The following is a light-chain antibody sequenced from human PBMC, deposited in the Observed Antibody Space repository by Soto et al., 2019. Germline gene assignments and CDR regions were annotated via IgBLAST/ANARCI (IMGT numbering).Light chain of an antibody. V-gene: IGKV3-15*01. J-gene: IGKJ2*01. CDR3: QQYDNWTPKT. CDR1: QSVGSN. Sequence: EIVMTQSPATLSVSPGERATLSCRASQSVGSNLAWYQQKPGQTPRLLSHGASTRATGIPVRFSGSGSGTDFTLTISSLQSEDFAVYYYQQYDNWTPKTFGKGTKLESK. CDR2: GAS.